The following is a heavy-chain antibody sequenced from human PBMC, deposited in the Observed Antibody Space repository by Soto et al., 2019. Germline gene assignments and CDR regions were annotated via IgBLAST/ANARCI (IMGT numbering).Heavy chain of an antibody. J-gene: IGHJ6*02. CDR3: AIGGPYSSGWYPMDV. CDR1: GFTFSSYA. D-gene: IGHD6-19*01. CDR2: ISGSGGST. Sequence: EVQLLESGGGLVQPGGSLRLSCAASGFTFSSYAMSWVRQAPGKGLEWVSAISGSGGSTYYADSVKGRFPISRDNSKNTLYLQMNSLRAEDTAVYYCAIGGPYSSGWYPMDVWGQGTTVTVSS. V-gene: IGHV3-23*01.